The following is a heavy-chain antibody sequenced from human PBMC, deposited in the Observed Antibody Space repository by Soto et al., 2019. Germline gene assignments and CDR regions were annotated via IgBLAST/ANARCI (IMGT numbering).Heavy chain of an antibody. D-gene: IGHD3-22*01. V-gene: IGHV1-3*01. J-gene: IGHJ6*02. CDR3: ASHPYYYDSSGYYYESDYYYGMDV. CDR1: GYTFTSYA. Sequence: ASVKVSCKASGYTFTSYAMHWVRQAPGQRLEWMGWINAGNGNTKYSQKFQGGVTITRDTSASTAYMELSSLRSEDTAVYYCASHPYYYDSSGYYYESDYYYGMDVWGQGTTVTVSS. CDR2: INAGNGNT.